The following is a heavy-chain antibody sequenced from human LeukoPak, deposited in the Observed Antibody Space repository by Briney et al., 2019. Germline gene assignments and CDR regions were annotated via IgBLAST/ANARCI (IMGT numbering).Heavy chain of an antibody. CDR1: GFTFSNYA. CDR2: ITGSGGST. V-gene: IGHV3-23*01. D-gene: IGHD2-15*01. CDR3: AKLDCSGSSCYQFDC. Sequence: PGGSLRLSCAASGFTFSNYAMSWVRQASGKGLEWVSGITGSGGSTFYADSVKGRFTISRDNSKNTLYLQMNSLRAEDTAVYYCAKLDCSGSSCYQFDCWGQGTLVTVSS. J-gene: IGHJ4*02.